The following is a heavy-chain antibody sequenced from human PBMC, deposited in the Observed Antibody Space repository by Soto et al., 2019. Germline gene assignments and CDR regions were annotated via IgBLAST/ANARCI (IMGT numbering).Heavy chain of an antibody. D-gene: IGHD2-15*01. Sequence: TSETLSLTCAVYGGSFSGYFWSWIRQPPGKGLEWIGEINHSGSTNYNPSLKSRVTISVDTSKNQFSLKLSSVTAADTAVYYCAREGLRYCSGGSCYSGAWFDPWGQGTLVTVSS. J-gene: IGHJ5*02. CDR3: AREGLRYCSGGSCYSGAWFDP. CDR1: GGSFSGYF. V-gene: IGHV4-34*01. CDR2: INHSGST.